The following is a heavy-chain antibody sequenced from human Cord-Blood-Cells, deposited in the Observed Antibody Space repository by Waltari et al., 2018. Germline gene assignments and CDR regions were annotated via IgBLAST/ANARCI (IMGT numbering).Heavy chain of an antibody. J-gene: IGHJ3*02. CDR2: LEPEDGET. CDR3: ARQDWADAFDI. V-gene: IGHV1-24*01. Sequence: QVQLVQSGAEVKKPGASVKVSCKVSGYTLTELSMHWVRQAPGKGLEWMGGLEPEDGETIYGQKFQGRVTMTEDTSTDTAYMELSRLRSDDTAVYYCARQDWADAFDIWGQGTMVTDSS. D-gene: IGHD3-9*01. CDR1: GYTLTELS.